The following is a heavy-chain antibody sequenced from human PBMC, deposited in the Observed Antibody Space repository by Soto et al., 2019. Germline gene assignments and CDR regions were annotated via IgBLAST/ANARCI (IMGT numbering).Heavy chain of an antibody. CDR2: IKQDGSEK. V-gene: IGHV3-7*01. Sequence: GGSMRLSCAASGFTFSSYWMSWVRQAPGKGREWVANIKQDGSEKYYVDYVKGGFTSPSHSAKNSRYLQMKNLRAEDTGVYYCAREGQSRCWLYYFADWHQGTLVTGCS. CDR1: GFTFSSYW. J-gene: IGHJ4*02. CDR3: AREGQSRCWLYYFAD. D-gene: IGHD6-13*01.